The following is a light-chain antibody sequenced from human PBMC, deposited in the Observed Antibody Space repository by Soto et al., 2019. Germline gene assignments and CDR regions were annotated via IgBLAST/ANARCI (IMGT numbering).Light chain of an antibody. V-gene: IGKV2-28*01. CDR3: RQALKITKK. CDR2: LGS. CDR1: QSLLHSNGYNY. Sequence: DVVMTQSPLSLPVTPGEPDSIACRTSQSLLHSNGYNYLDWYLQKPGQSPQLLIDLGSNRPTVVPDRFNGSGSSTNYTLKISIVKAENVVVYYFRQALKITKKFRKGTKGE. J-gene: IGKJ1*01.